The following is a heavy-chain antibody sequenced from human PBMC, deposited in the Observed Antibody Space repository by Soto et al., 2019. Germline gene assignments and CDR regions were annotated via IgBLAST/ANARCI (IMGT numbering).Heavy chain of an antibody. Sequence: GESLKISCKASGYSFSFYWIGWVRQMPGKGLEWMAIMYPDDSDIRYSPSFEAHVTISADKSTSTAFLQWSSLKASDTAMYYCATAYVYDFENSNHYPDAFDIWGQGTLVTVSS. CDR2: MYPDDSDI. V-gene: IGHV5-51*01. J-gene: IGHJ3*02. D-gene: IGHD3-22*01. CDR3: ATAYVYDFENSNHYPDAFDI. CDR1: GYSFSFYW.